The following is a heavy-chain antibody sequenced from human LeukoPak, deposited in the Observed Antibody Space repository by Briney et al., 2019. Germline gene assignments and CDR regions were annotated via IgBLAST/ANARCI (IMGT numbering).Heavy chain of an antibody. CDR1: GFTFDDYT. V-gene: IGHV3-43*01. CDR2: ISWDGGST. J-gene: IGHJ4*02. CDR3: TCTVAGGN. D-gene: IGHD6-19*01. Sequence: PGGSLRLSCAASGFTFDDYTMHWVRQAPGKGLEWVSLISWDGGSTYYADSVKGRFTISRDNSKNSLYLQMNSLKTEDTAVYYCTCTVAGGNWGQGTLVTVSS.